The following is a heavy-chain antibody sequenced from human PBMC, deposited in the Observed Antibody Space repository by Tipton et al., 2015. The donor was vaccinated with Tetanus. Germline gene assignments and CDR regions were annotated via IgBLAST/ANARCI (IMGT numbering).Heavy chain of an antibody. CDR1: GGSVSRSF. D-gene: IGHD1-1*01. CDR3: ARANNEFPKKGPFDS. V-gene: IGHV4-59*02. J-gene: IGHJ4*02. Sequence: TLSLTCTVSGGSVSRSFWGWIQQAPGKGLEWIGNIYKTGDTNYNPSLKSRVTMSVNTSKNQFSLRLSSVTAADTAVYYCARANNEFPKKGPFDSWGQGSLVIVSS. CDR2: IYKTGDT.